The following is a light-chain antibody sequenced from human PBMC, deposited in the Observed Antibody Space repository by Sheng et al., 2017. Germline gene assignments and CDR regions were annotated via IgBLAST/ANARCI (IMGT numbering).Light chain of an antibody. V-gene: IGKV3-15*01. CDR2: GAS. Sequence: EIVMTQSPATLSVSPGERATLSCRASQSVTSNLAWYQHKPGQAPRLLIHGASTRATGLPARFSGSGSGTEFTLTISSLQSEDFAIYYCQQYNNWPPTWTFGQGTKV. CDR3: QQYNNWPPTWT. CDR1: QSVTSN. J-gene: IGKJ1*01.